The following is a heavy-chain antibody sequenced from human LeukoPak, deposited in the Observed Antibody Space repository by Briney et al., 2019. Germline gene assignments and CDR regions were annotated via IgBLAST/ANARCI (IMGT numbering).Heavy chain of an antibody. D-gene: IGHD6-13*01. V-gene: IGHV3-30*18. CDR3: AKEGRIAAAGRKYYFDY. CDR1: GFTFSSYG. CDR2: ISYDGSNK. Sequence: GGSLRLSCAASGFTFSSYGMHWVRQAPGKGLEWVAVISYDGSNKYYADSVKGRFTISRDSSKNTLYLQMNSLRAEDTAVYYCAKEGRIAAAGRKYYFDYWGQGTLVTVSS. J-gene: IGHJ4*02.